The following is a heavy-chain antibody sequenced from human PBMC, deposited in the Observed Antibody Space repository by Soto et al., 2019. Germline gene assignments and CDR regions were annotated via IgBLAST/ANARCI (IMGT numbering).Heavy chain of an antibody. CDR3: AKDLTEQPALDY. D-gene: IGHD6-13*01. V-gene: IGHV3-30*18. J-gene: IGHJ4*02. CDR1: GFTFSSYG. Sequence: GGSLRLSCAASGFTFSSYGMHWVRQAPGKGLEWVAVISYDGSNKYYADSVKGRFTISRDNSKNTLYLQMNSLRAEDTAVYYCAKDLTEQPALDYWGQGTLVTSPQ. CDR2: ISYDGSNK.